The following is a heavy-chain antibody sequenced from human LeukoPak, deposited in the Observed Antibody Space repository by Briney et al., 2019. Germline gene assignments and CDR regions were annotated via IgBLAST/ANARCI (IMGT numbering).Heavy chain of an antibody. J-gene: IGHJ5*01. V-gene: IGHV3-30*14. Sequence: EPGGSLRLSCAASGFAFSNFAMHWVRQAPGKGLEWVAVVSYEGTIKYYSDSAKGRFTISRDNSNSLISLQMNNLTTEDTAAYYCAREKFDSWGQGTLVTVSP. CDR3: AREKFDS. CDR1: GFAFSNFA. CDR2: VSYEGTIK.